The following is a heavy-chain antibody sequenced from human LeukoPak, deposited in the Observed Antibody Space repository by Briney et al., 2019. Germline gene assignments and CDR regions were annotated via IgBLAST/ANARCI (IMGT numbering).Heavy chain of an antibody. CDR3: ARGRWLQLGDAFDI. V-gene: IGHV1-69*05. D-gene: IGHD5-24*01. CDR1: GGTFSSYA. CDR2: IIPIFGTA. Sequence: SVKVSCKASGGTFSSYAISWVRQAPGQGLEWMGGIIPIFGTANYAQKFQGRVTITTDESTSTAYMELSRLRSEDTAVYYCARGRWLQLGDAFDIWGQGTMVTVSS. J-gene: IGHJ3*02.